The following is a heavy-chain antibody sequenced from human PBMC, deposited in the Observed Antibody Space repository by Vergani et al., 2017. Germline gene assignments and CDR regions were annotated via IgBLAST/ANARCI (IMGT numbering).Heavy chain of an antibody. J-gene: IGHJ2*01. CDR2: IYTSGST. D-gene: IGHD6-6*01. V-gene: IGHV4-61*02. CDR3: AREYSSSSGHYRYFDL. Sequence: QVQLQESGPGLVKPSQTLSLTCTVSGGSISSGSYYWSWIRQPAGKGLEWIGRIYTSGSTNYNHSLKSRVTMSVDTSKNQFSLKLSSVTAADTAVYYCAREYSSSSGHYRYFDLWGRGTLVTVSS. CDR1: GGSISSGSYY.